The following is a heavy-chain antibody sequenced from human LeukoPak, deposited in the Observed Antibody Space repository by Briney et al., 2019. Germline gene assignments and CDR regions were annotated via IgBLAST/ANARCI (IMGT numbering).Heavy chain of an antibody. V-gene: IGHV1-2*06. CDR1: GNTFTGYY. Sequence: ASVKVSCKASGNTFTGYYMHWVRQAPGQGLEWMGRINPNSGGTNYAQKFQGRVTMTRDTSISTAYMELSRLRSDDTAVYYCARVSSVAALFDYWGQGTLVTVSS. D-gene: IGHD6-6*01. J-gene: IGHJ4*02. CDR3: ARVSSVAALFDY. CDR2: INPNSGGT.